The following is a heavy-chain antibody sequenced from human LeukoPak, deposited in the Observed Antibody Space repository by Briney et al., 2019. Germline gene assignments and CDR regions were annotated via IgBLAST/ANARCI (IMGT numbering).Heavy chain of an antibody. Sequence: GGSLRLSWAASGFTFSSYAMSWVRQAPGKGLEWVSAISGSGGSTYYADSVKGRFTISRDNPKNTLYLQMSSLRAEDTAVYYCARDRDGYSPFDYWGQGTLVTVS. CDR1: GFTFSSYA. J-gene: IGHJ4*02. CDR3: ARDRDGYSPFDY. CDR2: ISGSGGST. V-gene: IGHV3-23*01. D-gene: IGHD5-24*01.